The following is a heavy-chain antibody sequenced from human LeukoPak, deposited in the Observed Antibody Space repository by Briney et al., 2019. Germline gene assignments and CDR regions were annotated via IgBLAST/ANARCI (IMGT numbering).Heavy chain of an antibody. D-gene: IGHD4-11*01. J-gene: IGHJ4*02. CDR1: GYSFTTYW. V-gene: IGHV5-51*01. CDR2: IYPGDSDT. Sequence: GESLKISCKGSGYSFTTYWIAWVRQMPGKGLEWMGMIYPGDSDTRYSPSFRGQVTISADKSISAAYLQWSSLKASDTAIYYCARGDDYSNYFDYWGQGTLVTVSS. CDR3: ARGDDYSNYFDY.